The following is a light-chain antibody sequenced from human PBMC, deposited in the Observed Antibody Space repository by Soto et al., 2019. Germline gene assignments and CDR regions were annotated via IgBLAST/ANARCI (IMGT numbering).Light chain of an antibody. V-gene: IGKV3-20*01. CDR2: DAS. CDR1: QSISST. CDR3: QQYGSSTQT. Sequence: EIVITQSPGTLSVSPGEGATLSCRASQSISSTLAWYQQKPGQAPRLLIYDASTRDTGIPDRFSGSGSGTEFTLTISRLEPEDFAVYYCQQYGSSTQTFGQGTKVDIK. J-gene: IGKJ1*01.